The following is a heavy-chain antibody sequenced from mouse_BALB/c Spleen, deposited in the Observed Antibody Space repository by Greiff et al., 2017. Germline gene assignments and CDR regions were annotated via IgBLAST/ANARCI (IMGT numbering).Heavy chain of an antibody. J-gene: IGHJ3*01. D-gene: IGHD2-4*01. CDR2: LSSGGSYT. Sequence: EVKLVESGGELVKPGGSLKLSCAASGFTFSSYGMSWVRQTPDKRLEWVATLSSGGSYTYYPDSVKGRFTISRDNAKNTLYLQMSSLKSEDTAMYYCARHEGYDSFAYWGQGTLVTVSA. CDR3: ARHEGYDSFAY. V-gene: IGHV5-6*01. CDR1: GFTFSSYG.